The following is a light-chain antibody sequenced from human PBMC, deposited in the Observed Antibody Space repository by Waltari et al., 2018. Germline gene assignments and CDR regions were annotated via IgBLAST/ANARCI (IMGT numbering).Light chain of an antibody. CDR2: QDF. CDR3: QAWDRSSMV. Sequence: SYELTQPPSVSVSPGQTASITCSGARLGDKYTSWYQQKHGQSPVLVIYQDFKRPSGIPERFSGSNSGNTATLTISGTQAIDEADYYCQAWDRSSMVFGGGTKLTVL. V-gene: IGLV3-1*01. J-gene: IGLJ2*01. CDR1: RLGDKY.